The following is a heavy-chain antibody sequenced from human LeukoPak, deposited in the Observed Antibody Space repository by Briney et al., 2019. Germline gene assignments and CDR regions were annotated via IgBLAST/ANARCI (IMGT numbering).Heavy chain of an antibody. Sequence: TSETLSLTCTVSGGSISSSGYCWGWIRQPPGKGLEWIGSIDYSGNTNYNPSLKSRVTIAVDMSKNQFSLKLSSVTAADTAVYYCARAYWFGELAWGQGTLVTVSS. CDR2: IDYSGNT. CDR1: GGSISSSGYC. V-gene: IGHV4-39*01. J-gene: IGHJ4*02. CDR3: ARAYWFGELA. D-gene: IGHD3-10*01.